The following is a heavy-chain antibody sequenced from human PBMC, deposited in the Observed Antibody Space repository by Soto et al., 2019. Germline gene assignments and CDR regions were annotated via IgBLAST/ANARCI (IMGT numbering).Heavy chain of an antibody. Sequence: QVQLQESGPGLVKPSGTLSLTCTVSGGSISSYYWSWIRQPPGKGLEWIGYIYYSGSTNYNPSLKSRVTISVDTSKNQFSLKLSSVTAADTAVYYCARRYGLGSFDYWGQGTLVTVSS. CDR1: GGSISSYY. CDR2: IYYSGST. J-gene: IGHJ4*02. D-gene: IGHD3-10*01. V-gene: IGHV4-59*08. CDR3: ARRYGLGSFDY.